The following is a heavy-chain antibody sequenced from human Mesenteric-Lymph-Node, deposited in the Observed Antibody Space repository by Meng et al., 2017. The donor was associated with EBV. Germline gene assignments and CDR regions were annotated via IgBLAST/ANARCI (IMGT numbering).Heavy chain of an antibody. CDR3: ARVGAYCGGDCYHPR. D-gene: IGHD2-21*02. CDR1: GGSLSSRNW. V-gene: IGHV4-4*03. Sequence: GHVQVSGPGLGKPPGPLPLTCAVSGGSLSSRNWWSWVRQPPGKGLEWIGEIYHSGSTNYNPSLKSRVTISVDESKNQFSLRLSSVTAADTAVYYCARVGAYCGGDCYHPRWGQGTLVTVSS. J-gene: IGHJ4*02. CDR2: IYHSGST.